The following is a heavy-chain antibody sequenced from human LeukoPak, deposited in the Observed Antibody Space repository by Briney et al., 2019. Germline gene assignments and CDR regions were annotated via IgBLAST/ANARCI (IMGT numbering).Heavy chain of an antibody. CDR2: ISGSGGST. CDR3: AKETSGGDCFDY. CDR1: GFTFSSCA. Sequence: PGASLRLSCAASGFTFSSCAMSWVRQAPGKGLEWVSAISGSGGSTYYADSVKGRFTISRDNSKNTLYLQMNSLRAEDTAVYYCAKETSGGDCFDYWGQGTLVTVSS. V-gene: IGHV3-23*01. J-gene: IGHJ4*02.